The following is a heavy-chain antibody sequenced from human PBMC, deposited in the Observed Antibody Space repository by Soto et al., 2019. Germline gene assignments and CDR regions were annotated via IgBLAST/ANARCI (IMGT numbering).Heavy chain of an antibody. CDR2: IYPGDSDT. J-gene: IGHJ6*02. Sequence: GESLKISCKASGYIFTTYWIGWVRQMPGKGLEWMGIIYPGDSDTKYSPSSQGQITISADKSISTAYLQWSSLKASDTAMNNCARLPNYYGSGSYVYYYYGMDVWGQGTTVTVSS. D-gene: IGHD3-10*01. CDR1: GYIFTTYW. V-gene: IGHV5-51*01. CDR3: ARLPNYYGSGSYVYYYYGMDV.